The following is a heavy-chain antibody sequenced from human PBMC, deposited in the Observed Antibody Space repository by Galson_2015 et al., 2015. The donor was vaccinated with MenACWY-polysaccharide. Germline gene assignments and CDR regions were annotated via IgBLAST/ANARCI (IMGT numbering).Heavy chain of an antibody. CDR3: ARPHGYGVDYYFDS. D-gene: IGHD4-17*01. V-gene: IGHV3-7*01. Sequence: SLRLSCAASGFTLSSYWMSWVRQPPGKGLEWVANIKQDGREKYYVDSVKGRFTISRDNAKNSLYLQMNSLRAEDTAVYYCARPHGYGVDYYFDSWGQGTLVTVSS. CDR2: IKQDGREK. J-gene: IGHJ4*02. CDR1: GFTLSSYW.